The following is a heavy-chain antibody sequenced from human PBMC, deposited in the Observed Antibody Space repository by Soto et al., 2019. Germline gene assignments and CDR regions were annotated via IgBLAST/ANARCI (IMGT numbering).Heavy chain of an antibody. J-gene: IGHJ4*02. CDR2: VNPSGGHT. CDR1: GNTFTNYY. Sequence: QVQLMQSGAEVKKPGASVKVSCKASGNTFTNYYIHWVRQAPGQGLEWMGTVNPSGGHTTYSQNFLGRVTMTRDTSTSTLYMELTSLTSDDTAVYYCARGGHVVEVTAAFDYWGQGTLVTVSS. D-gene: IGHD2-21*02. CDR3: ARGGHVVEVTAAFDY. V-gene: IGHV1-46*01.